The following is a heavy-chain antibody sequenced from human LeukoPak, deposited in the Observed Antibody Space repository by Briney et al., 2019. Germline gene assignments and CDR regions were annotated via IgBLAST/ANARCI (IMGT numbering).Heavy chain of an antibody. V-gene: IGHV1-69*05. J-gene: IGHJ4*02. CDR1: GGTFSSYA. Sequence: SVKVSCKASGGTFSSYAISWVRQAPGQGLEWMGRIIPIFGTANYAQKFQGRVTITTDESTSTAYMELSSLRSEDTAVYYCAREPYGSGSQPVDYWGQGTLVTVSS. D-gene: IGHD3-10*01. CDR2: IIPIFGTA. CDR3: AREPYGSGSQPVDY.